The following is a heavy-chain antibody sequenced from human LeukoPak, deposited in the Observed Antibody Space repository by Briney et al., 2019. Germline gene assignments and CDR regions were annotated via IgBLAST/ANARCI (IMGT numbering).Heavy chain of an antibody. V-gene: IGHV3-23*01. CDR3: AKDAYCSSTSCSYYFDY. Sequence: GGSLRLSCAASGFAVKSSYMNWVRQAPGKGLEWVSAISGSGGSTYYADSVKGRFTISRDNSKNTLYLQMNSLRAEDTAVYYCAKDAYCSSTSCSYYFDYWGQGTLVTVSS. D-gene: IGHD2-2*01. CDR2: ISGSGGST. J-gene: IGHJ4*02. CDR1: GFAVKSSY.